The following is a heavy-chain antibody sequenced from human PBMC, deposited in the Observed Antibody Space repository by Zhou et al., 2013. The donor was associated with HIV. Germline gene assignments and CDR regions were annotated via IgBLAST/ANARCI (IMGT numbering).Heavy chain of an antibody. J-gene: IGHJ4*02. CDR1: GGTFSSDA. D-gene: IGHD6-19*01. CDR3: ARDGGSDSSGWYFDY. V-gene: IGHV1-69*15. CDR2: IIPMYDTP. Sequence: QVQLIQSGAEVKRPGSSVKVSCKASGGTFSSDAISWVRQAPGQGLEWMGRIIPMYDTPNYAQKFQGRVTIIADDTTSTTYMELTSLRSEDTAVYYCARDGGSDSSGWYFDYWGLGTLVTVSS.